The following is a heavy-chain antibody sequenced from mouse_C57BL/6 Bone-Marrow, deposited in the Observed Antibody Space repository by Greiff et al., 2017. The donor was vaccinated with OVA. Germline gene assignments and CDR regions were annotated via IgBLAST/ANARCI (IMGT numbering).Heavy chain of an antibody. CDR3: ASEDYYGSSPLWCFDV. V-gene: IGHV2-6*01. CDR1: GFSLTSYG. D-gene: IGHD1-1*01. Sequence: VQRVESGPGLVAPSQSLSITCTVSGFSLTSYGVDWVRQSPGKGLEWLGVIWGVGSTNYNSALKSRLSIRKDNSKSQVFLKMNSLQTDDTAMYYCASEDYYGSSPLWCFDVWGTGTTVTVSS. J-gene: IGHJ1*03. CDR2: IWGVGST.